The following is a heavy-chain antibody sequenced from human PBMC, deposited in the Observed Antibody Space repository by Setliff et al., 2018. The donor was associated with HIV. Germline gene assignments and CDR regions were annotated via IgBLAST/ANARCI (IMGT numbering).Heavy chain of an antibody. V-gene: IGHV1-18*01. D-gene: IGHD3-10*01. CDR3: ARGRNYNSGMDV. Sequence: ASVKVSCKASGYSFTSYGIGWVRQAPGQGLEWIGWISPYSRITNYAPKFRDRVTMTTETSTNTAYLEVRSLSSDDTAVYYCARGRNYNSGMDVWGQGTMVTVSS. CDR1: GYSFTSYG. CDR2: ISPYSRIT. J-gene: IGHJ6*02.